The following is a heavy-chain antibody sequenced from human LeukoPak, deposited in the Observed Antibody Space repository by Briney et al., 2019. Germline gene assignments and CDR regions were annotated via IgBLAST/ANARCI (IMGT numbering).Heavy chain of an antibody. D-gene: IGHD3-22*01. V-gene: IGHV4-4*07. CDR3: ARVVEVDSSDIFYFDY. J-gene: IGHJ4*02. CDR1: GGSISSYY. Sequence: PSETLSLTCTVSGGSISSYYWSWIRQPAGKGLEWIGRTYTSGSTNYNPSLKSRVTMSVDTSKNQFSLKLSSVTAADTAVYYCARVVEVDSSDIFYFDYWGQGTLVTVSS. CDR2: TYTSGST.